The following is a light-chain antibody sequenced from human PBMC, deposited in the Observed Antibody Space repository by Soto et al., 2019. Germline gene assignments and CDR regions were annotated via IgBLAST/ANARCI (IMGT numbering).Light chain of an antibody. CDR3: QSYDSSLSGRV. CDR1: SSNIGAGYD. CDR2: GNN. J-gene: IGLJ3*02. V-gene: IGLV1-40*01. Sequence: QSVLTQPPSVSGAPGQRVTISCTGSSSNIGAGYDVHWYQQLPGTAPKLLIYGNNNRPSGVPDRFSGSKSATSDSLAITGLQAEYEADYYCQSYDSSLSGRVFGGGTKLTVL.